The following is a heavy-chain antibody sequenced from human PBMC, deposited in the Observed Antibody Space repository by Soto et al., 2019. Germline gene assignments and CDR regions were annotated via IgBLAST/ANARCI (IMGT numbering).Heavy chain of an antibody. CDR1: GFTFNSHA. Sequence: QVHLMESGGGVVQPGRSLRLSCAASGFTFNSHAMIWVRQAPGKGLEWVTIISRDGSDKYYAESVKGRFTISRDNSRDTVYRQLDSLRAEDTAIYYCARDPYRGFTTSPLYGMDVWGQGTTVTVSS. CDR3: ARDPYRGFTTSPLYGMDV. CDR2: ISRDGSDK. D-gene: IGHD2-2*01. V-gene: IGHV3-30-3*01. J-gene: IGHJ6*02.